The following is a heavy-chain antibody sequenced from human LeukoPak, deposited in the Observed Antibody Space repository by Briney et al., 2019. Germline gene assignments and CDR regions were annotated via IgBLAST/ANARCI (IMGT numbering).Heavy chain of an antibody. CDR3: ARSSGDYGYYYYYGMDV. CDR2: ISTYSGNT. D-gene: IGHD4-17*01. V-gene: IGHV1-18*04. Sequence: ASVKVSCKASGYTITGYHMHWVRQAPGQGLEWMGWISTYSGNTNYAQKLQGRVTMTTDTSTSTAYMELRSLRSDDTAVYYCARSSGDYGYYYYYGMDVWGQGTTVTVSS. CDR1: GYTITGYH. J-gene: IGHJ6*02.